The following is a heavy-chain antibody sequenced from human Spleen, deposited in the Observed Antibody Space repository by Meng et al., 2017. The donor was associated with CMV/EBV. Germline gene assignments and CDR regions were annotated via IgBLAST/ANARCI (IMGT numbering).Heavy chain of an antibody. CDR1: GESFSGYY. J-gene: IGHJ4*02. CDR2: INHSGST. D-gene: IGHD1-26*01. Sequence: ETLSLACAVYGESFSGYYWSWIRQLPGKGLEWIGEINHSGSTNYNPSLKSRVTISVDTSKNQFSLKLSSVTSADTAVYYCARVGAGWGQGTLVTVSS. V-gene: IGHV4-34*01. CDR3: ARVGAG.